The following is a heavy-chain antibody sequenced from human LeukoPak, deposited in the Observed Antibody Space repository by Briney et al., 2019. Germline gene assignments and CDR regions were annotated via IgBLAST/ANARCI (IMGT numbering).Heavy chain of an antibody. CDR1: GFTVSNNY. CDR2: IYSGGST. D-gene: IGHD2-15*01. Sequence: PGGSLRLSCVVSGFTVSNNYMSWVRQAPRKGLEWVSLIYSGGSTYYADSVKGRFTISRDNSKNTLYLQMNSLRAEDTAIYYCARDSCSGGSCFPLDPWGQGTLVTVSS. CDR3: ARDSCSGGSCFPLDP. J-gene: IGHJ5*02. V-gene: IGHV3-66*02.